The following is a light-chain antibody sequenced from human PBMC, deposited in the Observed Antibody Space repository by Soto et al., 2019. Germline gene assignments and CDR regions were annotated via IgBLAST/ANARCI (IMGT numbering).Light chain of an antibody. Sequence: QSVLTQSPSASASLGASVKVTCTLSSGHSSFAIAWHQQQPEKAPRYLMKLNSDGSHTKGDGIPDRFSGSSSGAERYLTISSLQSEDEADYYCQTWGSGTVVFGGGTKLTVL. V-gene: IGLV4-69*01. CDR3: QTWGSGTVV. J-gene: IGLJ2*01. CDR2: LNSDGSH. CDR1: SGHSSFA.